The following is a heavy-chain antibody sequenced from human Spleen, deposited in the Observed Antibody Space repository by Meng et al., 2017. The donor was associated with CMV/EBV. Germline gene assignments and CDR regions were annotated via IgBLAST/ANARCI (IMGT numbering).Heavy chain of an antibody. CDR3: AKGSCSGTSCYGYFDY. Sequence: GESLKISCAASGFTFSRHWIHWVRQAPGKGLVWVSRINNDGRTTSYAASVKGRFTMSRDNAKNTVYLQMNSLRAEDTAVYYCAKGSCSGTSCYGYFDYWGQGTLVTVSS. V-gene: IGHV3-74*01. D-gene: IGHD2-2*01. CDR2: INNDGRTT. J-gene: IGHJ4*02. CDR1: GFTFSRHW.